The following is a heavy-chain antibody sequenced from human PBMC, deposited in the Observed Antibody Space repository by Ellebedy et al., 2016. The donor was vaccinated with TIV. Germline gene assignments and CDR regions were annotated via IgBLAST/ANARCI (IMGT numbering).Heavy chain of an antibody. V-gene: IGHV3-23*01. J-gene: IGHJ4*02. CDR1: GFTFSSYA. CDR2: ISGSGGST. D-gene: IGHD6-19*01. Sequence: GESLKISCAASGFTFSSYAMNWVRQAPGKGLEWVSGISGSGGSTYYADSVKGRFTISRDNSMTTLYLQMNSLRAEDTAVYYCARDLDKSSGWYGGAGYWGQGTLVTVSS. CDR3: ARDLDKSSGWYGGAGY.